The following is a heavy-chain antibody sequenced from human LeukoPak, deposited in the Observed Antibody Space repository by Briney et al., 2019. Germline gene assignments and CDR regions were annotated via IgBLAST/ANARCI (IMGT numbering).Heavy chain of an antibody. CDR3: AEPGGGAGTPQNYFYY. Sequence: SETLSLTCSVSGVSISSSIYYWGWIRQPPGKGLEWIGNIYYSGNTYYNPSLKSRVIISVDTSKNQFSLKLTSVTAADTAVYYFAEPGGGAGTPQNYFYYWGQGTPVTVSS. J-gene: IGHJ4*01. V-gene: IGHV4-39*01. CDR2: IYYSGNT. D-gene: IGHD6-19*01. CDR1: GVSISSSIYY.